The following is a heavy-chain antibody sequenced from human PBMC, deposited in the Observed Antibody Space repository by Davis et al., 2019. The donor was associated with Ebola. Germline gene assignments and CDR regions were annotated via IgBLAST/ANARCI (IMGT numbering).Heavy chain of an antibody. CDR3: ARRRSTNYYGMDV. CDR2: IYYSGST. J-gene: IGHJ6*02. Sequence: SETLSLTCTVSGGSISSSSYYWGWIRQPPGKGLEWIGSIYYSGSTNYNPSLKSRVTISVDTSKNQFSLKLSSVTAADTAVYYCARRRSTNYYGMDVWGQGTTVTVSS. CDR1: GGSISSSSYY. V-gene: IGHV4-39*07. D-gene: IGHD1-14*01.